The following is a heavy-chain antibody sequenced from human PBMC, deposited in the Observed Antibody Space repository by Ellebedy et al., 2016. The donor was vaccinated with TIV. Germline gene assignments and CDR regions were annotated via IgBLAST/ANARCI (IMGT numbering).Heavy chain of an antibody. CDR3: ATYQGAAMVDAYDI. CDR2: IYYSGST. Sequence: ESLKISXTVSGASIRNYYWNWIRQPPGKGLEWLGSIYYSGSTYYNPSLKSRVTISIDTSKRYFSLNLRSVTDADTAVYFCATYQGAAMVDAYDIWGQGTVVTVSS. J-gene: IGHJ3*02. CDR1: GASIRNYY. V-gene: IGHV4-59*01. D-gene: IGHD5-18*01.